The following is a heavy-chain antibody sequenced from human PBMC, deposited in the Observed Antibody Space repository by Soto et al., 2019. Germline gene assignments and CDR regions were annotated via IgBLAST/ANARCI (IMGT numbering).Heavy chain of an antibody. CDR1: GDTFTSYS. V-gene: IGHV1-69*13. CDR2: IIPVFGSA. D-gene: IGHD3-10*01. J-gene: IGHJ1*01. Sequence: ASVKVSCKLSGDTFTSYSLNWVRQAPQQGFEWMGGIIPVFGSANYAQKFQGRVTITADESTSTVYMELRSLTSQDTAIYYCARGFGGQIWNTEYFKHWGQGTLVTVSS. CDR3: ARGFGGQIWNTEYFKH.